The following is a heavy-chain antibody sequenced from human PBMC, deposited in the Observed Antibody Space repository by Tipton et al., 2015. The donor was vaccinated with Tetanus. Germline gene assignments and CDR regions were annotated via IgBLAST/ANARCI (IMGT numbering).Heavy chain of an antibody. D-gene: IGHD3-22*01. Sequence: QSGAEVKKPGASVRVSCKASGYTFTSFYLHWVRQAPGQGLECMGIINPSGGDARYAQKFQGRITIVRDTSTTTVYMELSSLRSEDTAVYYCARSYYDSSGYLGYWGQGTQVTVSS. V-gene: IGHV1-46*01. CDR2: INPSGGDA. CDR1: GYTFTSFY. CDR3: ARSYYDSSGYLGY. J-gene: IGHJ4*02.